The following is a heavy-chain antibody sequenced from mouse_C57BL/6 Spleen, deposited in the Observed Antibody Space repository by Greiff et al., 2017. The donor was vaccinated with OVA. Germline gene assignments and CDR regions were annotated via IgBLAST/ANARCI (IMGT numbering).Heavy chain of an antibody. Sequence: VQLQQSGPELVKPGASVKIPCKASGYTFTDYNMDWVKQSHGKSLEWIGDINPNNGGTIYNQKFKGKATLTVDKSSSTAYMELRSLTSEDTAVYYCARTATSNWYFDVWGTGTTVTVSS. V-gene: IGHV1-18*01. J-gene: IGHJ1*03. CDR3: ARTATSNWYFDV. CDR1: GYTFTDYN. CDR2: INPNNGGT. D-gene: IGHD2-13*01.